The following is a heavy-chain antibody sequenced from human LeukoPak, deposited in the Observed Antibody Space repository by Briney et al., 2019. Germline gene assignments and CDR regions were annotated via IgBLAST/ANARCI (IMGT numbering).Heavy chain of an antibody. CDR2: IYYSGST. V-gene: IGHV4-39*07. CDR1: GGSISSSSYY. Sequence: SETLSLTCTVSGGSISSSSYYWGWIRQPPGKGLEWIGSIYYSGSTYYNPSLKSRVTISVDTSKNQFSLKLSSVTAADTAVYYCARQRAGRGYYDSSRFDYWGQGTLVTVSS. CDR3: ARQRAGRGYYDSSRFDY. D-gene: IGHD3-22*01. J-gene: IGHJ4*02.